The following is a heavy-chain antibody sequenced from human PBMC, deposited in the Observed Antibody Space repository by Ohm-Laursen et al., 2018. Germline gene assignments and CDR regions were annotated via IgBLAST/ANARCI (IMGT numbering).Heavy chain of an antibody. Sequence: SLRLSCTASGFIFSSYAMIWVRQAPGKGLEWVAAISASGVRTYADSVKGRFTISRDNSKKTLNLQMNSLRADDTAVYYCAAPGSPEDYWGQGTLVTVSS. J-gene: IGHJ4*02. V-gene: IGHV3-23*01. D-gene: IGHD1-26*01. CDR3: AAPGSPEDY. CDR1: GFIFSSYA. CDR2: ISASGVRT.